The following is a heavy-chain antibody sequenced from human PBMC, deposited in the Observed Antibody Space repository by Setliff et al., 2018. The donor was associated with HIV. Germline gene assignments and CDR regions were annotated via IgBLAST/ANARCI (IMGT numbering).Heavy chain of an antibody. D-gene: IGHD6-19*01. CDR2: ISVYNGNI. J-gene: IGHJ3*02. CDR1: GYTFTSYS. Sequence: ASVRVSCKASGYTFTSYSLNWVRQAPGQGLEWMGWISVYNGNINYAQKLQGRVTMTTDTSTSTAYMELRSLRSDDTAVYYCARDSEPGIAVAGADAFDIWGQGTMVTVSS. V-gene: IGHV1-18*01. CDR3: ARDSEPGIAVAGADAFDI.